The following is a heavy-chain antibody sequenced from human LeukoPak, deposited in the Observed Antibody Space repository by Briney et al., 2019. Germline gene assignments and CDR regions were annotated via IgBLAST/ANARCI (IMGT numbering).Heavy chain of an antibody. CDR1: GYTFTGYY. CDR2: INPNSGGT. V-gene: IGHV1-2*04. Sequence: GASVKVSCKASGYTFTGYYMRWVRQAPGQGLEWIGWINPNSGGTNYAQKFQGWVTMTRDTSISTAYMELSRLRSDDTAVYYCARDLFTMVRGVISPAFDIWGQGTMVTVSS. CDR3: ARDLFTMVRGVISPAFDI. D-gene: IGHD3-10*01. J-gene: IGHJ3*02.